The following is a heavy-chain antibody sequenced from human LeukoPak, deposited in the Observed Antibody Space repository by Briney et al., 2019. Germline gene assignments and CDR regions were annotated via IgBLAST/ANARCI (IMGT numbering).Heavy chain of an antibody. V-gene: IGHV3-11*04. CDR3: AKLVIYDSSGFSDY. J-gene: IGHJ4*02. Sequence: PGGSLRLSCAASGFTFSDYYMSWIRQAPGEGLEWVSYISSSGSTIYYADSVKGRFTISRDNAKNSLYLQMNSLRAEDTAVYYCAKLVIYDSSGFSDYWGQGALITVSS. CDR1: GFTFSDYY. D-gene: IGHD3-22*01. CDR2: ISSSGSTI.